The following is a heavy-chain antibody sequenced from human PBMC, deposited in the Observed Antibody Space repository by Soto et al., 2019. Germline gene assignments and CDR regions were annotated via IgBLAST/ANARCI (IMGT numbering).Heavy chain of an antibody. CDR3: ARLCPLPYYFDY. CDR2: IYYSGST. Sequence: QVQLQESGPGLVKPSQTLSLTCTVSGGSISSGGYYWSWIRQHPGKGLEWIGYIYYSGSTYYNPSLKSRVTISVDTSKNQFSLKLSSVTAADTVVYYCARLCPLPYYFDYWGQGTLVTVSS. CDR1: GGSISSGGYY. J-gene: IGHJ4*02. V-gene: IGHV4-31*03. D-gene: IGHD2-21*01.